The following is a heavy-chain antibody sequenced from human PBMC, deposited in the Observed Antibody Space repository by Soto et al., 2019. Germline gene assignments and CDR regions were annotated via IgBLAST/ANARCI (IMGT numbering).Heavy chain of an antibody. V-gene: IGHV1-69*13. D-gene: IGHD2-2*01. Sequence: SSGKVSCRVSGGTFRSYAICLVRQAPGQGLEWMGGITPMSARANYAQKFQGRVTITADESTSTAYIELSSLISEDTAVYYVARSHGSSTSLEIYYYYYYGMDVWGQGNTVTVAS. CDR2: ITPMSARA. J-gene: IGHJ6*02. CDR1: GGTFRSYA. CDR3: ARSHGSSTSLEIYYYYYYGMDV.